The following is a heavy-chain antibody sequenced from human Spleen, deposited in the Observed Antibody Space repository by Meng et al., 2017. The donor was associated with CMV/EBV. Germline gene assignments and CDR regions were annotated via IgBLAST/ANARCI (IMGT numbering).Heavy chain of an antibody. J-gene: IGHJ1*01. CDR1: GFSLSTSNVG. D-gene: IGHD2-2*01. Sequence: SGPTLVKPTQTLTLTCTFSGFSLSTSNVGVGWIRQPPGKALEWLALIYWSEDKRYSPSLKSRLTITKDTSKNQVVLTMTNMDRVDTGTYYCAHKDCSTTSCYQDSFQHWGQGTLVTVSS. CDR3: AHKDCSTTSCYQDSFQH. V-gene: IGHV2-5*01. CDR2: IYWSEDK.